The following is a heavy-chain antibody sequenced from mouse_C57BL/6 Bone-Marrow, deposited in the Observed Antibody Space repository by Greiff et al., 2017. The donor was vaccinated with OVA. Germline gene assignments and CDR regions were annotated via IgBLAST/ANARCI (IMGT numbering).Heavy chain of an antibody. J-gene: IGHJ1*03. Sequence: VQGVESGPGLVQPSQSLSITCTVSGFSLTSYGVHWVRQSPGKGLEWLGVIWRGGSTDYNAAFMSRLSITKDNSKSQVFFKMNSLQADDTAIYYCAKKGGYWYFDVWGTGTTVTVSS. CDR1: GFSLTSYG. CDR3: AKKGGYWYFDV. V-gene: IGHV2-5*01. CDR2: IWRGGST. D-gene: IGHD1-1*02.